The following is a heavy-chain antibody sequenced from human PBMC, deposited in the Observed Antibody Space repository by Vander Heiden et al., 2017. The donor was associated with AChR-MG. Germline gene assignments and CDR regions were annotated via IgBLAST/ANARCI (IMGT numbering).Heavy chain of an antibody. CDR3: ARRVMSRAGRNFFYYYMDV. D-gene: IGHD6-6*01. CDR2: VSETGSA. Sequence: QVQLQESGPGLVKPSETLSLTCNVSGASITTYYWTWIRQPPGKGLEWIGYVSETGSAKYSPSLKSRVALSADTSKNQFSLRLNSVTAADTAVYYCARRVMSRAGRNFFYYYMDVWGIGTTVTVSS. J-gene: IGHJ6*03. CDR1: GASITTYY. V-gene: IGHV4-59*12.